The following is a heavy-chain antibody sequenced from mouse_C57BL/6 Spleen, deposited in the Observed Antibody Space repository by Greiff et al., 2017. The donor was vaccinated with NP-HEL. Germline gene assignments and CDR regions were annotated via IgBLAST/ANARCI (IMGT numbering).Heavy chain of an antibody. CDR2: INYDGSST. Sequence: EVQLVESEGGLVQPGSSMKLSCTASGFTFSDYYMAWVRQVPEKGLEWVANINYDGSSTYYLDSLKSRFIISRDNAKNILYLQMSSLKSEDTATYYCARGGVFDYWGQGTTLTVSS. V-gene: IGHV5-16*01. J-gene: IGHJ2*01. CDR3: ARGGVFDY. CDR1: GFTFSDYY.